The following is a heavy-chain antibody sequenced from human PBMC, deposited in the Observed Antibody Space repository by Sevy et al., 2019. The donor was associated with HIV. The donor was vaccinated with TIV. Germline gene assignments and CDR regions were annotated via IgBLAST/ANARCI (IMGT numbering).Heavy chain of an antibody. CDR2: IIPILGTV. CDR3: ARGGGNGWYYFDY. D-gene: IGHD6-19*01. J-gene: IGHJ4*02. Sequence: ASVKVSCKASGGTFSSYGISWVRQAPGQGLEWMGGIIPILGTVNYAQKFQGRVTITEDESTETAYMELSSLRSEDTAVYYCARGGGNGWYYFDYWGQETLVTVSS. CDR1: GGTFSSYG. V-gene: IGHV1-69*13.